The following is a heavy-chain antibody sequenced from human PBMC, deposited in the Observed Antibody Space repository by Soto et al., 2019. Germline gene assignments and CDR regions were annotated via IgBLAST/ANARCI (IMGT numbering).Heavy chain of an antibody. CDR3: ARHQRYYAFWSGYSPGFDY. Sequence: SVKVSCKASGGTFSSYAISWVRQAPGQGLEWMGGIIPIFGTANYAQKFQGRVTITADESTSTAYMELSSLRSEDTAVYYCARHQRYYAFWSGYSPGFDYWGQGTLVTVSS. CDR2: IIPIFGTA. D-gene: IGHD3-3*01. CDR1: GGTFSSYA. J-gene: IGHJ4*02. V-gene: IGHV1-69*13.